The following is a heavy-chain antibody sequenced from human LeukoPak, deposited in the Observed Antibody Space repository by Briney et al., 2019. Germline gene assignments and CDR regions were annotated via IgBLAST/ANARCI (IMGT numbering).Heavy chain of an antibody. CDR3: AKKEGGFDH. Sequence: GGSLRLSCAAFGFTFSNYAMSWVRQAPGRGLEWVSAISGDADSTYYADSVKGRFTISRDNSKNTLYLRVNSLRADDTAVYYCAKKEGGFDHWGQGALVTVSS. CDR2: ISGDADST. D-gene: IGHD1-26*01. J-gene: IGHJ4*02. V-gene: IGHV3-23*01. CDR1: GFTFSNYA.